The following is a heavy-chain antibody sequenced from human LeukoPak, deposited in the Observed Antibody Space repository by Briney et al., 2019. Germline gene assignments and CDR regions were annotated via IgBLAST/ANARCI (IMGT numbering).Heavy chain of an antibody. J-gene: IGHJ2*01. V-gene: IGHV3-33*01. CDR3: ARTQRTNWFFDL. Sequence: GGSLRLSCAASGFTFSSYGMHWVRQAPGKGLEWVAVIWYDGSNKYYADSVKGRFTISRDNSKNTLYLQMNSLRAEDTAVYYCARTQRTNWFFDLWGRGTLVTVSS. CDR2: IWYDGSNK. CDR1: GFTFSSYG.